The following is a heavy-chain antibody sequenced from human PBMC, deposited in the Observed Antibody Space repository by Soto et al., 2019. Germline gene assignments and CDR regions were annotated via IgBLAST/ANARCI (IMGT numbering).Heavy chain of an antibody. CDR2: IFTGGAT. CDR3: ARDRPGVNGAFDP. J-gene: IGHJ5*02. D-gene: IGHD2-2*01. V-gene: IGHV3-53*01. Sequence: PGGSLRLSCAASGFTVGGNYMTWVRQAPGKGLEFISVIFTGGATKYAESVKGRFTISRDDSDNTFYLQMNSLRVEDTALYYCARDRPGVNGAFDPWGQGTLVTVSS. CDR1: GFTVGGNY.